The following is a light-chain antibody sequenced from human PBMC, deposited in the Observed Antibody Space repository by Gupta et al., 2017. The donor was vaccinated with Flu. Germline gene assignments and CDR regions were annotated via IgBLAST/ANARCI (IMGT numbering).Light chain of an antibody. V-gene: IGLV2-14*03. CDR2: DVS. CDR3: SSYTSRGTLI. CDR1: SSDVGGYNY. Sequence: SITVTCTGTSSDVGGYNYVSWYQHHTGKANILMIYDVSSRTAGVANRFSGSKAGNTASLTISGPKAEDEADFYCSSYTSRGTLIFGGGTKLTVL. J-gene: IGLJ2*01.